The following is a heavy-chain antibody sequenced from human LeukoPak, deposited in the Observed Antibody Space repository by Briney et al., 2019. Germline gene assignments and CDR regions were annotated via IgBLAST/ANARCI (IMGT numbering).Heavy chain of an antibody. CDR1: GGSISSYY. Sequence: SETLSLTCTVSGGSISSYYWSWIRQPPGKGLEWIGYIYYSGSTNYNPSLKSRVTISVDTSKNQFSLKLSSVTAADTAVYYCARAEGCCSSTSCYPYYFDYWGQGTLVTVSS. CDR3: ARAEGCCSSTSCYPYYFDY. D-gene: IGHD2-2*01. V-gene: IGHV4-59*01. CDR2: IYYSGST. J-gene: IGHJ4*02.